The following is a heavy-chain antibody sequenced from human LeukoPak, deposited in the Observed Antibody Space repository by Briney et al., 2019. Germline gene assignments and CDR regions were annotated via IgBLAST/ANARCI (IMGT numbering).Heavy chain of an antibody. Sequence: PGGSLRLSCAASGFTFSSYWMSWVRQAPGKGLEWVANIKQDGSEKYYVDSVKGRFTISRDNAKNSLYLQMNSLRAEDTAVYYCAREFPYYYDISGYKLDYWGQGTLVTVSS. V-gene: IGHV3-7*01. CDR1: GFTFSSYW. D-gene: IGHD3-22*01. CDR2: IKQDGSEK. CDR3: AREFPYYYDISGYKLDY. J-gene: IGHJ4*02.